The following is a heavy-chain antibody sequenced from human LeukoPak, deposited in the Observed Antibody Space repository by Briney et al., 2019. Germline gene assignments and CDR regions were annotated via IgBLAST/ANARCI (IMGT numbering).Heavy chain of an antibody. J-gene: IGHJ4*02. CDR2: IQYDGSKK. CDR3: AKDIGSYYDY. V-gene: IGHV3-30*02. D-gene: IGHD3-10*01. Sequence: GGSLRLSCVASGFTFSSNGMHWVRQAPGKGLEWVTFIQYDGSKKYYADTVKGRFTISRDNSKNTLYLEMNSLRAEDTAVYYCAKDIGSYYDYWGQGILVTVSS. CDR1: GFTFSSNG.